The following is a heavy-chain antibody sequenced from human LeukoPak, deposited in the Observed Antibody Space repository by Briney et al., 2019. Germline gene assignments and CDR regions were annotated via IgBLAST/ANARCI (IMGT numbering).Heavy chain of an antibody. CDR3: ARRGILHYYMDV. J-gene: IGHJ6*03. D-gene: IGHD3-3*02. Sequence: SSVKVSCKASGGTFSSYAISWVRQAPGQGLDWMGGIIPIFGTANYAQKFQGIVTTTADESTSTAYMELSSLRSEDAAVYYCARRGILHYYMDVWGKGTTVTVSS. V-gene: IGHV1-69*01. CDR1: GGTFSSYA. CDR2: IIPIFGTA.